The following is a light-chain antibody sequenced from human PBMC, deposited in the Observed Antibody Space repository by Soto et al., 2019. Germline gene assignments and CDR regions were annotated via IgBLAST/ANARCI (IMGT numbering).Light chain of an antibody. J-gene: IGKJ1*01. CDR3: QHYNNWPWT. V-gene: IGKV3-15*01. Sequence: EIVMTQSPATLSVSPAERATLSCRASQSVNSNLAWYQQKPGQAPRLLIYGVSNRATGIPARFSGSGSGTDFTLPISSLQSEDFALYYCQHYNNWPWTFGQGTKVEI. CDR1: QSVNSN. CDR2: GVS.